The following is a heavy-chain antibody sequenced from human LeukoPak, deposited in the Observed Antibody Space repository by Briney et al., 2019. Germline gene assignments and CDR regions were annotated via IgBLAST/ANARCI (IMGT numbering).Heavy chain of an antibody. J-gene: IGHJ4*02. D-gene: IGHD6-6*01. V-gene: IGHV4-61*02. CDR1: GGSISSGSYY. CDR2: IYTSGST. Sequence: SETLSLTCIVSGGSISSGSYYWSWIRQPAGKGLEWIGRIYTSGSTNYNPSLKSRVTISVDTSKNQFSLKLSSVTAADTAVYYCAREYDIATPDYWGQGTLVTVSS. CDR3: AREYDIATPDY.